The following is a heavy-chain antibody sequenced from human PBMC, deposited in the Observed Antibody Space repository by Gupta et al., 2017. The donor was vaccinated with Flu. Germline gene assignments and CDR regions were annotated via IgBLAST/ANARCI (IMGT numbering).Heavy chain of an antibody. CDR2: ISIDGKSI. D-gene: IGHD2-8*01. CDR1: FSTYQ. J-gene: IGHJ4*02. CDR3: TTIPWEHGAADY. V-gene: IGHV3-48*03. Sequence: FSTYQMNWVRQAPGKGLEWVSYISIDGKSIYYADAVKGRFTISRDNARKSRFLKMKSMRTEDTAVYYCTTIPWEHGAADYGGQGTMVTVSS.